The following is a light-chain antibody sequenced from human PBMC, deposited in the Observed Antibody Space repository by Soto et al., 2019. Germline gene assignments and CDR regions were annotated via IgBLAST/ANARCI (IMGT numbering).Light chain of an antibody. CDR3: KSYDSSLSGFYV. J-gene: IGLJ1*01. CDR2: GNI. Sequence: QSVLTQPPSVSGAPGQRVTISCTGSSSNIGAGYDVHWYQQLPGTAPKLLIYGNINRPSGVPDRFSGSKSGTSASLAITRLQAEDEADYYCKSYDSSLSGFYVFGTGTKLTVL. CDR1: SSNIGAGYD. V-gene: IGLV1-40*01.